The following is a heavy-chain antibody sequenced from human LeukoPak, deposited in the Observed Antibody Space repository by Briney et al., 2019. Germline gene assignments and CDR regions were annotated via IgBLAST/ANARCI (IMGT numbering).Heavy chain of an antibody. Sequence: ASVKVSCKASGYTFTGYGISWVRQAPGQGLEWMGWISAYNGNTNYAQKLQGRVTMTTDTSTSTAYMELRSLRSDDTAVYYCARVVLRYGDLAGWGQGTLVTVSS. V-gene: IGHV1-18*01. J-gene: IGHJ4*02. CDR2: ISAYNGNT. CDR1: GYTFTGYG. CDR3: ARVVLRYGDLAG. D-gene: IGHD4-17*01.